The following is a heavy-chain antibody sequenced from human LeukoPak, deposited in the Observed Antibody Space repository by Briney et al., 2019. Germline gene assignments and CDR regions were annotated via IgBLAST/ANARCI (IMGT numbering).Heavy chain of an antibody. D-gene: IGHD1-20*01. V-gene: IGHV3-30*18. J-gene: IGHJ4*02. Sequence: GGALRLSCAASGFTFSSYGMHGVRQAPGRGREWGAVISYDGSNKYYADSVKGRFTISRDNSKNTLYLQMNSLRAEDTAVYYCAKLVTGTTWSEYWGQGTLVTVSS. CDR3: AKLVTGTTWSEY. CDR2: ISYDGSNK. CDR1: GFTFSSYG.